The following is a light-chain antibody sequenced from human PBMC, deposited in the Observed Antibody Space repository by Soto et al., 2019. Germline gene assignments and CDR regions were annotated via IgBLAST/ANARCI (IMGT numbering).Light chain of an antibody. V-gene: IGKV1-39*01. Sequence: DIQMTQSPSSLSASVGDRVTITCRASQSISSYLNWYQQKPGKAPNLLIYAASSLQSEVPSKFSGSVSGTDFTLTISSLQPEDFATYYCQQSYSSPFTFGPGTKVDIK. CDR2: AAS. CDR1: QSISSY. J-gene: IGKJ3*01. CDR3: QQSYSSPFT.